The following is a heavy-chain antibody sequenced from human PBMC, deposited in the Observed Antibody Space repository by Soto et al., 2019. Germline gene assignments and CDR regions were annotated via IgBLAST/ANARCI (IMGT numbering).Heavy chain of an antibody. CDR3: TTDKRGYSYGQVVYYFDY. D-gene: IGHD5-18*01. CDR2: IKSKTDGGTT. Sequence: GGSLRLSCAASGFTFSNAWMNWVRQAPGKGLEWVGRIKSKTDGGTTDYAAPVKGRFTISRDDSKNTLYLQMNSLKTEDTAVYYCTTDKRGYSYGQVVYYFDYWGQGTLVTVSS. CDR1: GFTFSNAW. V-gene: IGHV3-15*07. J-gene: IGHJ4*02.